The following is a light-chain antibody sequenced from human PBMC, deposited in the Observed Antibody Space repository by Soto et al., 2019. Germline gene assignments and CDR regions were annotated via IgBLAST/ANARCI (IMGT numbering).Light chain of an antibody. CDR2: GGS. Sequence: DIQMTQSPSTLSASVGDRVTITCRASQSISVYLAWYQQRPREAPKLLIYGGSSLESGVPSRFSGSGSGTGFPLNISRLQPNDFSTYYCHQYATSSPTFGQGTKLEI. CDR1: QSISVY. CDR3: HQYATSSPT. V-gene: IGKV1-5*01. J-gene: IGKJ2*01.